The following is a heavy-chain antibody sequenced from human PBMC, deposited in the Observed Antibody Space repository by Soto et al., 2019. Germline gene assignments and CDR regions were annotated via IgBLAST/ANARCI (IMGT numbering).Heavy chain of an antibody. CDR1: GYTFTGYY. D-gene: IGHD2-2*02. J-gene: IGHJ6*02. CDR2: INPNSGGT. Sequence: ASVEVSCKASGYTFTGYYMHWVRQAPGQGLEWMGWINPNSGGTNYAQKFQGWVTMTRDTSISTAYMELSRLRSDDTAVYYCARGGNCSSTSCYRPYYYGMDVWGQGTTVTVSS. V-gene: IGHV1-2*04. CDR3: ARGGNCSSTSCYRPYYYGMDV.